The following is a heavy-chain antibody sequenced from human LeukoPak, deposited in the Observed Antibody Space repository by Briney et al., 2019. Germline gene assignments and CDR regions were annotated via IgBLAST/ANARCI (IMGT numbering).Heavy chain of an antibody. CDR3: AREGEVGAQD. CDR2: IYYSGST. Sequence: KPSETLSLTCTVSGGSISSYYWSWIRQPPGKGLEWIGYIYYSGSTNYNPSLKSRVTISVDTSKNQFSLKLSSVTAADTAVYYCAREGEVGAQDWGQGTLVTVSS. J-gene: IGHJ4*02. V-gene: IGHV4-59*01. CDR1: GGSISSYY. D-gene: IGHD1-26*01.